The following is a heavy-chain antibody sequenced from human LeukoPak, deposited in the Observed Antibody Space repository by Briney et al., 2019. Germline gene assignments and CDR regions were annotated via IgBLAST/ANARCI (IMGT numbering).Heavy chain of an antibody. V-gene: IGHV1-69*13. CDR2: IIPIFGTA. Sequence: ASVKVSCKASGGTFSSYAISWVRQAPGQGLEWMGGIIPIFGTANYAQKFQGRVTITADESTRTAYMELSSLRSEDTAVYYCARDTRHRYCSSTSCYRGWLDPWGQGTLVTVSS. CDR3: ARDTRHRYCSSTSCYRGWLDP. CDR1: GGTFSSYA. D-gene: IGHD2-2*01. J-gene: IGHJ5*02.